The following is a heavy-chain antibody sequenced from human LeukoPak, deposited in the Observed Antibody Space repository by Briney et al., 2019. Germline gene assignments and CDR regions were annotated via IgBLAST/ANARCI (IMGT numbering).Heavy chain of an antibody. D-gene: IGHD6-13*01. CDR1: GGSFSGYY. Sequence: PSETLSLTCAVYGGSFSGYYWSWIRQPPGKGLEWIGEINHSGSTNYNPSLKSRVTISVDTSKNQFSLKLSSVTAADTAVYYCARGRKQQLAYYMDVWGKGTTVTVSS. CDR3: ARGRKQQLAYYMDV. V-gene: IGHV4-34*01. CDR2: INHSGST. J-gene: IGHJ6*03.